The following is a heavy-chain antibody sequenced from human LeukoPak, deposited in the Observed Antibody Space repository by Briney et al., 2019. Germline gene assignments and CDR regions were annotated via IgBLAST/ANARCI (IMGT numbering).Heavy chain of an antibody. CDR3: TTGQASATHDGY. CDR2: IKSETDGGTA. Sequence: KAGGSLRLSCTASGFAFPYAWMTWVRQPPGKGLEWVGHIKSETDGGTADYTAPVKGRFTISRDDSQNTLHLQMNGLKNEDTAVYYCTTGQASATHDGYWGQGTLVTVSS. D-gene: IGHD3-10*01. V-gene: IGHV3-15*01. J-gene: IGHJ4*02. CDR1: GFAFPYAW.